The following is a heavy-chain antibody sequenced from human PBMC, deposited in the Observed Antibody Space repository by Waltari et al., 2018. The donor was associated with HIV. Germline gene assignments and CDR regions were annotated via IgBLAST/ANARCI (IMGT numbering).Heavy chain of an antibody. CDR2: INPNSGGT. D-gene: IGHD3-22*01. V-gene: IGHV1-2*02. Sequence: QVQLVQSGAEVKKPGASVKVSCKASGYTFSAYYMHWVRQAPGQGLEWMGWINPNSGGTRYAEKFHGRVTMTRDTSISTAYRELSRLRFDDTAVYYCARVFRGTVNYFDSRLGHWGQGTLVTVSS. J-gene: IGHJ5*02. CDR1: GYTFSAYY. CDR3: ARVFRGTVNYFDSRLGH.